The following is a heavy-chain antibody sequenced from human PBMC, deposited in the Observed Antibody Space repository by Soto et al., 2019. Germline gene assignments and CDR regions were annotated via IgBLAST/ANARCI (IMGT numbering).Heavy chain of an antibody. CDR1: GFTFSNYA. V-gene: IGHV3-30-3*01. Sequence: QVQLVESGGGVVQPGRSLRLSCAASGFTFSNYAMHWVRQAPGKGLEWVAVISYDGSSKYYADSVKGRFTIARDNSKNTLYLQMNSLRAEDTAVYYCAREPAYYYDSSGYFVPFGYWGQGTLVTVSS. J-gene: IGHJ4*02. D-gene: IGHD3-22*01. CDR3: AREPAYYYDSSGYFVPFGY. CDR2: ISYDGSSK.